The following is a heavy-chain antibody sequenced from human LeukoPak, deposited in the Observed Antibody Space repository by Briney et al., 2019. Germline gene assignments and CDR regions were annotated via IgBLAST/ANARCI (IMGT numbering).Heavy chain of an antibody. Sequence: SETLSLTCTVSGGSISSGGYYWSWIHQHPGKGLEWIGYIYNSEGTYYNPSLKSRVTISADTSKNHFSLRLSSVTAADTAVYYCATSRHSGSYYVLDFWGQGTLVTVSS. CDR1: GGSISSGGYY. J-gene: IGHJ4*02. V-gene: IGHV4-31*03. D-gene: IGHD1-26*01. CDR2: IYNSEGT. CDR3: ATSRHSGSYYVLDF.